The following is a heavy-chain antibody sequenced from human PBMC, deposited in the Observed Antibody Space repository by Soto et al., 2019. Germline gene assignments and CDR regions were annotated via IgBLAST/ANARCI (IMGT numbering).Heavy chain of an antibody. D-gene: IGHD3-10*01. V-gene: IGHV4-59*08. Sequence: SETLSLTCTVSGGSISSYYWSWIRQPPGKGLEWIGYIYYSGSTNYNPSLKSRVTISVDTSKNQFSLKLSSVTAADTAVYYCARLDAPYYYGSGSLSYWGQGTLVTVSS. CDR2: IYYSGST. J-gene: IGHJ4*02. CDR1: GGSISSYY. CDR3: ARLDAPYYYGSGSLSY.